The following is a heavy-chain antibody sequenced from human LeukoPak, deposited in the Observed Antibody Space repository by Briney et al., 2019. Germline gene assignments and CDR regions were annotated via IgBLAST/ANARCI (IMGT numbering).Heavy chain of an antibody. D-gene: IGHD2-21*02. CDR3: ARDRGDSNYYYYYGMDV. V-gene: IGHV4-31*11. CDR1: GGSISSSNY. J-gene: IGHJ6*02. Sequence: SETLSLTCAVSGGSISSSNYWSWIRQHPGKGLEWIGYIYYSGSTYYNPSLKSRVTISVDTSKNQFSLKLSSVTAADTAVYYCARDRGDSNYYYYYGMDVWGQGTTVTVSS. CDR2: IYYSGST.